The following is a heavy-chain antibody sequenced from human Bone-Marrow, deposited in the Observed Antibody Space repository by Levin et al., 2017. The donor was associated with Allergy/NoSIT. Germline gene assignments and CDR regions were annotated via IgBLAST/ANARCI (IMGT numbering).Heavy chain of an antibody. Sequence: GESLKISCAASGFTFSSYAMSWVRQAPGKGLEWVSAISGSGGSTYYADSVKGRFTISRDNSKNTLYLQMNSLRAEDTAVYYCAKVTRSGNDYWGQGTLVTVSS. J-gene: IGHJ4*02. V-gene: IGHV3-23*01. CDR2: ISGSGGST. CDR1: GFTFSSYA. CDR3: AKVTRSGNDY. D-gene: IGHD3-10*01.